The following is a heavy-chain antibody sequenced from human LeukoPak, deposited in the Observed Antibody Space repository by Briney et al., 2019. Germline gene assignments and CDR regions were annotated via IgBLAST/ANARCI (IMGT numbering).Heavy chain of an antibody. CDR1: GFTFSSYG. V-gene: IGHV3-30*18. Sequence: GGSLRLSCAASGFTFSSYGMHWVRQAPGKGLEWVAAISYDGTNKYYVDSVKGRFTISRDNSKNTLYLQMNRPGPEDTAVYYCAKDRFSYASGNTDYWGQGTLVTVSS. J-gene: IGHJ4*02. CDR3: AKDRFSYASGNTDY. CDR2: ISYDGTNK. D-gene: IGHD3-10*01.